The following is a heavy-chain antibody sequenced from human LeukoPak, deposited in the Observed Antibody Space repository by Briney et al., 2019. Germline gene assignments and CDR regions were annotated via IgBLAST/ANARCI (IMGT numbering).Heavy chain of an antibody. V-gene: IGHV3-43*01. Sequence: GGSLRLSCAASGFTFDDYTMHWVRHAPGKGLEWVSLISWDGGSTYYADSVKGRFTISRDNSKNSLYLQMNSLRTEDTALYYCARSGDQLLYFDYWGQGTLVTVSS. CDR2: ISWDGGST. CDR1: GFTFDDYT. J-gene: IGHJ4*02. CDR3: ARSGDQLLYFDY. D-gene: IGHD2-2*01.